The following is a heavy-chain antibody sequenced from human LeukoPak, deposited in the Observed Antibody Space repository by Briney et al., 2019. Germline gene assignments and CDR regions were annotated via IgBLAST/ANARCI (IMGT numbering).Heavy chain of an antibody. D-gene: IGHD1/OR15-1a*01. CDR2: IFTSGST. CDR3: SRLITGTDYYYYYMDV. CDR1: HGSISSYF. J-gene: IGHJ6*03. V-gene: IGHV4-4*07. Sequence: SETLSLICTASHGSISSYFWSWIRQPAGKGLEWIGRIFTSGSTNYNPSLKSRVTISVDKSKNQLSLKLTSVTAADSAVYYCSRLITGTDYYYYYMDVRGKGTTVTVSS.